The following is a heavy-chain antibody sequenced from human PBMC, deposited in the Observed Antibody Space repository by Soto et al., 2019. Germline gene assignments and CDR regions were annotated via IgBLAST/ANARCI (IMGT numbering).Heavy chain of an antibody. J-gene: IGHJ4*02. CDR1: GYTFNSYF. CDR3: ARGRYGDY. V-gene: IGHV1-18*01. CDR2: IRVKNGNT. D-gene: IGHD1-1*01. Sequence: ASVKVSCKASGYTFNSYFISWVRQAPGQGLEWMGWIRVKNGNTNYAQNLQGRFTMTTDTSTSTAYMELRSLRSDDTAVYYCARGRYGDYWGQGALVTVAS.